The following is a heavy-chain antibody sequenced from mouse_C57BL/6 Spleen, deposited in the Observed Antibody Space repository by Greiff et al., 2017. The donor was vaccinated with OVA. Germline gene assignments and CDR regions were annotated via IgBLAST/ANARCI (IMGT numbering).Heavy chain of an antibody. Sequence: QVQLKESGAELVRPGASVKLSCKASGYTFTDYYINWVKQRPGQGLEWIARIYPGRGNTYYNEKFKGKATLTAAKSSSTAYMQLSSLTSEDSAVYFCARRANYYGSSYDVAYWGQGTLVTVSA. J-gene: IGHJ3*01. V-gene: IGHV1-76*01. CDR1: GYTFTDYY. CDR3: ARRANYYGSSYDVAY. D-gene: IGHD1-1*01. CDR2: IYPGRGNT.